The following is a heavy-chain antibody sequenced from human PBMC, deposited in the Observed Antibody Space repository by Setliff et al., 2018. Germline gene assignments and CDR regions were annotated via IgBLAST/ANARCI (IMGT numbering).Heavy chain of an antibody. J-gene: IGHJ6*03. CDR1: GGSISGYY. CDR3: AREQWLDPPGYYYMDV. V-gene: IGHV4-4*07. Sequence: PETLSLTCTVSGGSISGYYWSWIRQPAGKGLEWIGHIYIGGSANYNPSLKSRVTMSADTSKNQFSLKLNSVTAADMAVYYCAREQWLDPPGYYYMDVWAKGTTVTVSS. CDR2: IYIGGSA. D-gene: IGHD6-19*01.